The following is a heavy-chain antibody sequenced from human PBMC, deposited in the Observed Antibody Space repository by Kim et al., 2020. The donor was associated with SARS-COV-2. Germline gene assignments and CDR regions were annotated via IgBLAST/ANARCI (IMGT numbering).Heavy chain of an antibody. CDR2: IYPGDSDT. D-gene: IGHD2-15*01. CDR3: ARHVGRGYCSGGSCYSSYFQH. J-gene: IGHJ1*01. V-gene: IGHV5-51*01. Sequence: GESLKISCKGSGYSFTSYWIGWVRQMPGKGLEWMGIIYPGDSDTRYSPSFQGQVTISADKSISTAYLQWSSLKASDTAMYYCARHVGRGYCSGGSCYSSYFQHWGQGTLVTVSS. CDR1: GYSFTSYW.